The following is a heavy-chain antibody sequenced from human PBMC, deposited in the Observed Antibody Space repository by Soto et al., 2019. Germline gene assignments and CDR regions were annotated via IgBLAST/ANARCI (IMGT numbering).Heavy chain of an antibody. CDR2: ISYDGSNK. Sequence: QVQLVESGGGVVQPGRSLRLSCAASGFTFSSYAMHWVRQAPGKGLEWVAVISYDGSNKYYADSVKGRFTISRDNSKNTLYLQVNSLRVEDTAVYYCARDLLRLTSMVRGVIIGYWGQGTLVTVSS. CDR1: GFTFSSYA. CDR3: ARDLLRLTSMVRGVIIGY. D-gene: IGHD3-10*01. J-gene: IGHJ4*02. V-gene: IGHV3-30-3*01.